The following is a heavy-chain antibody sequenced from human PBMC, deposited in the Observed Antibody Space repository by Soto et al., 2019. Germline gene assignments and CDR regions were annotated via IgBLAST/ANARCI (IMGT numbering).Heavy chain of an antibody. CDR3: VKSRGGNNFDFFD. CDR1: GFTFSSYA. J-gene: IGHJ4*02. V-gene: IGHV3-64D*06. CDR2: IRGNGDPP. Sequence: PGGSLRLSCSASGFTFSSYAMHWVRQAPGKGLEYVSGIRGNGDPPFYADSVKGRLTISRDNSKSTLYLQMSSLSADDTAVYYCVKSRGGNNFDFFDWGQGALVTVSS. D-gene: IGHD5-12*01.